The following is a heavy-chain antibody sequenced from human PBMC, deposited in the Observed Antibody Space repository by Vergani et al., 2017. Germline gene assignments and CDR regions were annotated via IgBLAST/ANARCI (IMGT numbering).Heavy chain of an antibody. D-gene: IGHD3-16*02. V-gene: IGHV4-38-2*02. CDR1: GYSISSGYY. CDR2: IYHSGST. J-gene: IGHJ4*02. Sequence: QVQLQESGPGLVKPSETLSLTCTVSGYSISSGYYWGCIRQPPGKGLEWIGSIYHSGSTYYNPSLKSRVTISVDTSKNQFSLKLSSVTAADTAVYYCAREARAYDYVWGSYRYNVDYWGQGTLVTVSS. CDR3: AREARAYDYVWGSYRYNVDY.